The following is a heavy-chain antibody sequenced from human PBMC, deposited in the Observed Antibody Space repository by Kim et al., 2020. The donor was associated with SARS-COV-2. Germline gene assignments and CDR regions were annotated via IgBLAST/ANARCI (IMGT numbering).Heavy chain of an antibody. CDR3: ARIYDGGDY. D-gene: IGHD5-12*01. V-gene: IGHV3-11*01. CDR2: ISSSGDSV. Sequence: GGSLRLSCAASGFMFSAYYMKWIRQTPGKGLEWVSYISSSGDSVYYADSVKGRFTISRDNAKNSLYLQMNSLRADDTAVYYCARIYDGGDYWGQGILVT. J-gene: IGHJ4*02. CDR1: GFMFSAYY.